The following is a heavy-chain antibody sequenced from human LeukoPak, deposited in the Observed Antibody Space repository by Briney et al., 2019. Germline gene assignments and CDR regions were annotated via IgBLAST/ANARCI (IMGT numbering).Heavy chain of an antibody. CDR3: ARDLVNWNFNRGSYYGMDV. Sequence: ASVNVSCKASGYTFTSYAMNWVRQAPGQGLEWMGWINTNTGNPTYAQGFTGRFVFSLDISVSTAYLQICSLKAEDTAVYYCARDLVNWNFNRGSYYGMDVWGQGTTVTVSS. CDR2: INTNTGNP. J-gene: IGHJ6*02. CDR1: GYTFTSYA. D-gene: IGHD1-1*01. V-gene: IGHV7-4-1*01.